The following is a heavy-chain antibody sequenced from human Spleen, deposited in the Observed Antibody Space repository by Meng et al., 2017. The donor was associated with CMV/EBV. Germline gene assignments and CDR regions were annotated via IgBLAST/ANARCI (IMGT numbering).Heavy chain of an antibody. J-gene: IGHJ4*02. Sequence: GSLRLSCTVSGGSISSSSYYWGWIRQPPGKGLECIGTIYYSGSTYYNPSLKSRVSMSVDTSKNQFSLKLDSVTAADTAVYYCARFRVGVGYNRYYFDYWGQGTLVTVSS. CDR1: GGSISSSSYY. CDR3: ARFRVGVGYNRYYFDY. D-gene: IGHD5-24*01. CDR2: IYYSGST. V-gene: IGHV4-39*07.